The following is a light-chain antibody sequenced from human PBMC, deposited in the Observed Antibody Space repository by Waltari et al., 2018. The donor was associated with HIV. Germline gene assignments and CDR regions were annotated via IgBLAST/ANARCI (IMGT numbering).Light chain of an antibody. J-gene: IGLJ2*01. CDR2: EVS. Sequence: QSALTKPASVSGSPGQSITISCTGTSSDVGGYNFVSWYRHHPGKAPKLIISEVSNRPSVCVSRFFGANSGNTASLTRSGLQAEDEATYYCSSYTSDSSWIFGGGTKLTVL. CDR1: SSDVGGYNF. V-gene: IGLV2-14*01. CDR3: SSYTSDSSWI.